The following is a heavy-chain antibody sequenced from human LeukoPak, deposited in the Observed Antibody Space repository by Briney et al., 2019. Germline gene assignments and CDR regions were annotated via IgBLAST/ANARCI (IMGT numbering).Heavy chain of an antibody. CDR3: ARDRLKSSSWYEEYYFDY. D-gene: IGHD6-13*01. J-gene: IGHJ4*02. CDR1: GCTFTSYY. V-gene: IGHV1-46*01. CDR2: INPSGGST. Sequence: ASVKVSCKASGCTFTSYYMHWVRQAPGQGLEWMGIINPSGGSTSYAQKFQGRVTMTRDTSTSTVYMELSSLRSEDTAVYYCARDRLKSSSWYEEYYFDYWGQGTLVTVSS.